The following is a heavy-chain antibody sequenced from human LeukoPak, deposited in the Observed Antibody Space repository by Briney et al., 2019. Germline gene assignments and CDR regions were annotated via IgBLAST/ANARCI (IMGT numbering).Heavy chain of an antibody. CDR1: GLTFSSSW. CDR2: INPDGNKK. D-gene: IGHD5-18*01. CDR3: ARDLAYSRLDY. V-gene: IGHV3-7*01. J-gene: IGHJ4*02. Sequence: GGSLRLSCAVSGLTFSSSWMDWVRQAPGKGLEWVASINPDGNKKYSADSVKGRFTISRDDAENSPYLQMNSLRVEDTAFYYCARDLAYSRLDYWGQGMLVTVSS.